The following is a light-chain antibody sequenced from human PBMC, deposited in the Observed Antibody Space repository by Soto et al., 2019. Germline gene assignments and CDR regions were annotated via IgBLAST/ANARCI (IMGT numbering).Light chain of an antibody. V-gene: IGLV1-44*01. CDR3: AAWDDSLNGRAV. CDR1: ASTTGSNT. Sequence: QSVLTQPPSASGTPGRGSPSLGLGAASTTGSNTVNWYQQVPGTAPKLLIYSNSQRPSGVPDRFSGSKSGTSASLAISGLQSEDEGDYYCAAWDDSLNGRAVFGGGTKLTVL. J-gene: IGLJ3*02. CDR2: SNS.